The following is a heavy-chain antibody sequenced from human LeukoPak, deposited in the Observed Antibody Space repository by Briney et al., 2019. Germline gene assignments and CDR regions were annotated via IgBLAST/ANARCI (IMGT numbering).Heavy chain of an antibody. CDR3: ATFWGSYRFSFDY. CDR1: GFTFNLYA. V-gene: IGHV3-23*01. CDR2: ISGSGGDT. D-gene: IGHD3-16*02. Sequence: PGGSLRLSCAASGFTFNLYAMSWVRQAPGGGLEWVSSISGSGGDTYYAESVKGRFTISRDNFKNTLFLQMNSLRAEDTAVYFCATFWGSYRFSFDYWGQGTLVTVSS. J-gene: IGHJ4*02.